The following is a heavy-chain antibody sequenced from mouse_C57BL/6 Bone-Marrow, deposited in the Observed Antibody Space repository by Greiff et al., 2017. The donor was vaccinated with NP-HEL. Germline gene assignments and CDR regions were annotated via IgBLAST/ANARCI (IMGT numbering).Heavy chain of an antibody. D-gene: IGHD1-1*01. CDR1: GFNIKDYY. Sequence: VQLQQSGAELVRPGASVKLSCTASGFNIKDYYMHWVKQRPEQGLEWIGRIDPEDGDTEYAPKFQGKATMTADTSSNTAYLQLSSLTSEDTAVYYCTTGFITTVVAPAYWGQGTLVTVSA. V-gene: IGHV14-1*01. CDR3: TTGFITTVVAPAY. J-gene: IGHJ3*01. CDR2: IDPEDGDT.